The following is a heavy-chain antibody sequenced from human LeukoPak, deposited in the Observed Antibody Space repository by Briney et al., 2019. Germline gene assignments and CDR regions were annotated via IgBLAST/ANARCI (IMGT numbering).Heavy chain of an antibody. V-gene: IGHV1-18*01. CDR3: ARDTGEWLLSQAVDY. D-gene: IGHD3-3*01. CDR2: ISGYNGKT. Sequence: ASVKVSCKASGYSFTSYGISWLRQAPGQGLEWMGWISGYNGKTKYGQHLQGRVIMTTDTSTSTAYMELRSLRSDDTAVYYCARDTGEWLLSQAVDYWGQGTLVVVSS. J-gene: IGHJ4*02. CDR1: GYSFTSYG.